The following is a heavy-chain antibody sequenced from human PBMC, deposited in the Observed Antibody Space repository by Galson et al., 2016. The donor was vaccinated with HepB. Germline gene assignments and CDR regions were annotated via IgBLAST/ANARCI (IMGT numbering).Heavy chain of an antibody. V-gene: IGHV5-51*01. J-gene: IGHJ2*01. CDR3: ARQRYFDF. CDR2: IYPGNSET. CDR1: GYIFANYW. Sequence: QSGAEVKKPGESLKISCQGFGYIFANYWIGWVRQMPGKGLEWMGIIYPGNSETRYSPSFQGQVTISADTSTSTTYLQWSSLKASDTAMYYCARQRYFDFWGRGTLVTVSS.